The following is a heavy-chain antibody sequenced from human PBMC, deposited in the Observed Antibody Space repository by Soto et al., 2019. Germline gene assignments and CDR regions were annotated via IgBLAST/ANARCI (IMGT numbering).Heavy chain of an antibody. D-gene: IGHD3-10*02. J-gene: IGHJ5*02. CDR3: ARDVRSRRYDL. Sequence: VQLVESGGGVVQPGRSLRLSCAASGFTFRNYGMHWVRQAPGKGLEWLAVIWYDGSNKYYADSVKGRFTISRDNSKNTLYLEMNSLRDEATAVYYCARDVRSRRYDLWGQGTLVIVSS. CDR1: GFTFRNYG. CDR2: IWYDGSNK. V-gene: IGHV3-33*01.